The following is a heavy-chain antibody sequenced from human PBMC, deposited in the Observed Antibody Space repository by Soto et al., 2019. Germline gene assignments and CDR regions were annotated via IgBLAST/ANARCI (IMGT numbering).Heavy chain of an antibody. J-gene: IGHJ4*02. CDR2: IIPIFGTA. V-gene: IGHV1-69*13. Sequence: ASVKVSCKASGGTFSSYAISCVRQAPGQGLEWMGGIIPIFGTANYAQKFQGRVTITADESTSTAYMELSSLRSEDTAVYYCAFNYYDSSGYTGVSAEFDYWGQGTLVTVSS. CDR1: GGTFSSYA. CDR3: AFNYYDSSGYTGVSAEFDY. D-gene: IGHD3-22*01.